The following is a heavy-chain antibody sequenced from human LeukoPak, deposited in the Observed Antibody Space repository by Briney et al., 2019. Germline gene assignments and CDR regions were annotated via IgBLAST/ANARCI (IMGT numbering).Heavy chain of an antibody. CDR1: GFTLSMYS. V-gene: IGHV3-48*02. CDR2: ISSSSSSI. CDR3: AKSNYGDSSRYGY. D-gene: IGHD2-21*02. Sequence: GGSLRLSCAASGFTLSMYSMTWVRQPPGKGLEWVSYISSSSSSIKYADSVKGRFTTSRDSAKNSLYLQMNSLRDEDTAIYYCAKSNYGDSSRYGYWGQGTLVTVSS. J-gene: IGHJ4*02.